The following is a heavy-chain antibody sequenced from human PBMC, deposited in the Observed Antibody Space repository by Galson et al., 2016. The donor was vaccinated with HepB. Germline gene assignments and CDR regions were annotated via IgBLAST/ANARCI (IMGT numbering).Heavy chain of an antibody. CDR3: AGYLSRRGGIDY. D-gene: IGHD2-21*01. CDR1: GFPVSDNY. J-gene: IGHJ4*02. CDR2: IYLAGST. V-gene: IGHV3-53*01. Sequence: SLRLSCAASGFPVSDNYMTWVRQAPGKGLECVAVIYLAGSTFYADSVRGRFTISRDDSANILYLQMTSLRAEDTAVYFRAGYLSRRGGIDYWGQGTLVAVSS.